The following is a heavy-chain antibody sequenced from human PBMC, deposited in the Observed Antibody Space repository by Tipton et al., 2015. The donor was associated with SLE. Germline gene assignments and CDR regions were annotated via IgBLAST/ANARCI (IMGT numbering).Heavy chain of an antibody. Sequence: GSLRLSCAASGFTFSSYWMSWVRQAPGKGLEWVANIKQDGGEKYYVDSVKGRFTISRDNAKNSLYLQMNSLRAEDTAVYYCGRDQGVGYDFWSAYDTSYGMDVWGQGTTVPVSS. CDR1: GFTFSSYW. D-gene: IGHD3-3*01. V-gene: IGHV3-7*01. CDR3: GRDQGVGYDFWSAYDTSYGMDV. J-gene: IGHJ6*02. CDR2: IKQDGGEK.